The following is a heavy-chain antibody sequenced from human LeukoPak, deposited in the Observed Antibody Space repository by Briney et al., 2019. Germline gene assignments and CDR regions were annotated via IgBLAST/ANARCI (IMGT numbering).Heavy chain of an antibody. V-gene: IGHV1-2*02. Sequence: ASVKVSCKASGYTFTGYYMHWVRQAPGQGLEWMGWINPNSGGTNYAQKFQGRVTMTRDTSIGTAYMELSRLRSDDTAVYYCARILPLAVAAAGYWSQGTLVTVSS. D-gene: IGHD6-19*01. CDR3: ARILPLAVAAAGY. CDR1: GYTFTGYY. J-gene: IGHJ4*02. CDR2: INPNSGGT.